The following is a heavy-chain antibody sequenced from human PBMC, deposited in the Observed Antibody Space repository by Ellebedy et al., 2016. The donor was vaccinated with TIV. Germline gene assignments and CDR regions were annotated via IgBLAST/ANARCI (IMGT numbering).Heavy chain of an antibody. CDR3: AGRAYNWNDGSLFDY. V-gene: IGHV3-53*01. CDR1: GFNFKTHA. Sequence: GGSLRLSCTTSGFNFKTHAMHWVRQAPGKGLEWVSIIYSAGTTYHADSVKGRFTISRDTSKNMVYLQMNSLRAEDTAVYYCAGRAYNWNDGSLFDYWGQGTLVTVSS. D-gene: IGHD1-1*01. J-gene: IGHJ4*02. CDR2: IYSAGTT.